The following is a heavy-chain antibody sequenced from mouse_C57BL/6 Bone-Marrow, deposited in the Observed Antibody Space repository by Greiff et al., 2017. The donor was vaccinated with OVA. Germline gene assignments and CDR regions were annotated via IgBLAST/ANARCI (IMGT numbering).Heavy chain of an antibody. CDR3: ARSGIYYGNYDY. D-gene: IGHD2-1*01. V-gene: IGHV1-50*01. CDR1: GYTFTSYW. Sequence: VQLQQPGAELVKPGASVKLSCKASGYTFTSYWMQWVKQRPGQGLEWIGEIDPSDSYTNYNQKFKGKATLTVDTSSSTAYMQLSSLTSDDSAVYYCARSGIYYGNYDYWGQGTTLTVSS. J-gene: IGHJ2*01. CDR2: IDPSDSYT.